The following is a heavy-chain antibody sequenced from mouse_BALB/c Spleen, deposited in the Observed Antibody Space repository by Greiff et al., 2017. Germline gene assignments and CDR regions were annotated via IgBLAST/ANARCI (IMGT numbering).Heavy chain of an antibody. CDR1: GFSLTGYG. V-gene: IGHV2-6-7*01. J-gene: IGHJ1*01. Sequence: QVQLKESGPGLVAPSQSLSITCTVSGFSLTGYGVNWVRQPPGKGLEWLGMIWGDGSTDYNSALKSRLSISKDNSKSQVFLKMNSLQTDDTARYYCARFYYDYGYWYFDVWGAGTTVTVSS. CDR2: IWGDGST. D-gene: IGHD2-4*01. CDR3: ARFYYDYGYWYFDV.